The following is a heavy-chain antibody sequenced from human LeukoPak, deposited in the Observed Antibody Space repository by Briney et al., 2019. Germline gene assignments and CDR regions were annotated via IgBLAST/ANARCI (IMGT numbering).Heavy chain of an antibody. J-gene: IGHJ4*02. CDR1: GGSISSYY. D-gene: IGHD2-2*01. Sequence: PSETLSLTCTVSGGSISSYYWSWIRQPPGKGLEWIGYIYYSGSTNYNPSLKSRVTISVDTSKNQFSLKLSSVTAADTAVYYCARDHGYCSSTSCYPQGAFDYWGQGTLVTVSS. CDR3: ARDHGYCSSTSCYPQGAFDY. CDR2: IYYSGST. V-gene: IGHV4-59*01.